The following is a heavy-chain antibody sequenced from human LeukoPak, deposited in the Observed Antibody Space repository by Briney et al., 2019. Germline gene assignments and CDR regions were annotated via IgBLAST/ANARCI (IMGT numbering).Heavy chain of an antibody. V-gene: IGHV3-23*01. CDR3: THLGWFDP. CDR1: GFTFSSYG. Sequence: GGSLRLSCAASGFTFSSYGMSWVRQAPGKGLEWVSTIRGSGDITYYADSVKGRFTISRDNAKNTLYLQMNSLRAEDTAVYYCTHLGWFDPWGQGTLVTVSS. J-gene: IGHJ5*02. CDR2: IRGSGDIT.